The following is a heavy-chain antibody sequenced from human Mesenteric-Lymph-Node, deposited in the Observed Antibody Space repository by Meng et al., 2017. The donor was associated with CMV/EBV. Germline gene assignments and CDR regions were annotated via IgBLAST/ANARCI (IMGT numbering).Heavy chain of an antibody. V-gene: IGHV1-2*02. CDR2: INPNSGGT. J-gene: IGHJ6*02. CDR3: ARYSYRYYYYGMDV. CDR1: GYTFTGYY. Sequence: ASVKVSCKASGYTFTGYYMHWVRQAPGQGLEWMGWINPNSGGTNYAQKFQGRVTMTRDTSISTAYMELSRLRSDDTAVYYCARYSYRYYYYGMDVWGQGTTVTVS. D-gene: IGHD1-26*01.